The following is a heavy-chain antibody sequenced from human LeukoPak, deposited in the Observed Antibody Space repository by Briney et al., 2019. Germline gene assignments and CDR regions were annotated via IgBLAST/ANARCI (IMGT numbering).Heavy chain of an antibody. D-gene: IGHD1-26*01. CDR3: ARAYSVKYGLGYYYMDV. V-gene: IGHV3-7*01. CDR1: GFTLSSSW. CDR2: IKEDESEK. J-gene: IGHJ6*03. Sequence: GGSLRLSCAASGFTLSSSWMSWVRQAPGKGLQWVANIKEDESEKDYVDSVKGRFTISRDNAKKLLYLQMNSLRAEDMAVYYCARAYSVKYGLGYYYMDVWGKGTTVTISS.